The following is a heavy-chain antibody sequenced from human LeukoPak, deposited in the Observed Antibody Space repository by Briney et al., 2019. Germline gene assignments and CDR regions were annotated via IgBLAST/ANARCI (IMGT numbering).Heavy chain of an antibody. V-gene: IGHV4-34*01. Sequence: SETLSLTCAVYGGSFSGYYWSWIRQPPGKGLEWIGEINHSGSTNYNPSLKSRATILVDTAKNQISLELSSVTAADTAVYYCARRRAAAGPFDYWGQGTLVTVSS. J-gene: IGHJ4*02. CDR1: GGSFSGYY. D-gene: IGHD6-13*01. CDR3: ARRRAAAGPFDY. CDR2: INHSGST.